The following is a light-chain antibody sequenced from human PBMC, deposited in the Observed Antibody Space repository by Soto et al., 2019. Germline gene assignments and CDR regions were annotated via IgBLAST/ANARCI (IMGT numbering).Light chain of an antibody. CDR2: DGS. CDR3: HQSGSALWT. CDR1: QYVSRSY. J-gene: IGKJ1*01. Sequence: DIVLTQSPGTLSLSPGERATLSCRASQYVSRSYLDWYQQKPGQAPRLLIYDGSRRATGIPDRFSGSWSGTDVALTLGRLEPEDFSVYYCHQSGSALWTFGQGTRVGIK. V-gene: IGKV3-20*01.